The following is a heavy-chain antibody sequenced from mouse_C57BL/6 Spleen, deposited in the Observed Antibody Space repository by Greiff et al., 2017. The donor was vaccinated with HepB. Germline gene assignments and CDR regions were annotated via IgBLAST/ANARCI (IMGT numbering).Heavy chain of an antibody. CDR1: GYTFTSYW. V-gene: IGHV1-64*01. CDR2: IHPNSGST. CDR3: ARGYYGSSYPFAY. D-gene: IGHD1-1*01. J-gene: IGHJ3*01. Sequence: QVQLQQPGAELVKPGASVKLSCKASGYTFTSYWMHWVKQRPGQGLEWIGMIHPNSGSTNYNEKFKSKATLTVDKSSSTAYMQRSSLTSEDSAVYYCARGYYGSSYPFAYWGQGTLVTVSA.